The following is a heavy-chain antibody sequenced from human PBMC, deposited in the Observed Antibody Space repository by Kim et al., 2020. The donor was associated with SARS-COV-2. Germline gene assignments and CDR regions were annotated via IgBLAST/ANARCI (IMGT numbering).Heavy chain of an antibody. D-gene: IGHD2-2*01. CDR3: ARSAIVVVPAASAFDI. J-gene: IGHJ3*02. V-gene: IGHV4-39*07. Sequence: SLKSRVTISGGTSRNQFSLKLSSVTAADTAVYYCARSAIVVVPAASAFDIWGQGTMVTVSS.